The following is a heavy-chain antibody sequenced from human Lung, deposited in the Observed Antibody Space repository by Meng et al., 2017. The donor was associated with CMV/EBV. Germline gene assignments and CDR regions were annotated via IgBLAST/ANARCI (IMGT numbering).Heavy chain of an antibody. CDR2: ITGSSSST. D-gene: IGHD1-1*01. CDR1: GFTFSSYC. V-gene: IGHV3-23*01. J-gene: IGHJ3*02. CDR3: AKPRLLVEPRDPTYGAFDI. Sequence: ESLKISXSASGFTFSSYCMSWVRQAPGKGLEWVSGITGSSSSTYYGDSVKGRFTISRDNTKNTLYLKMNSLREEDKAVYYCAKPRLLVEPRDPTYGAFDIWGHGTXVTVSS.